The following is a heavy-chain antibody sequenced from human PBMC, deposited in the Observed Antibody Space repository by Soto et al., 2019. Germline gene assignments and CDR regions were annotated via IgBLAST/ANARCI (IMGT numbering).Heavy chain of an antibody. CDR3: AQDRGGLMDV. CDR1: GFTFSSYW. CDR2: IKQDGSEK. Sequence: GGALRLSCAASGFTFSSYWMSWVRQAPGKGLEWVANIKQDGSEKYYVGSVKGRFTISRDNAKNSLYLQMNSLRAEDTAVYYCAQDRGGLMDVWGQGTTVTVSS. J-gene: IGHJ6*02. D-gene: IGHD3-10*01. V-gene: IGHV3-7*03.